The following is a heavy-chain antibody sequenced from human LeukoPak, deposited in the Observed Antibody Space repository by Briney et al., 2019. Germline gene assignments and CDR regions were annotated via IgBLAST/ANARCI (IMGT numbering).Heavy chain of an antibody. J-gene: IGHJ3*02. CDR1: GGTFISYA. D-gene: IGHD6-13*01. Sequence: SSVKVSCKASGGTFISYAISWVRQAPGQGLEWMGRIIPIFGTANCAQKFQGRVTITTDESTSTAYMELSSLRSEDTAVYYCARPLPRRYSSSWMDAFDIWGQGTMVTVSS. CDR2: IIPIFGTA. CDR3: ARPLPRRYSSSWMDAFDI. V-gene: IGHV1-69*05.